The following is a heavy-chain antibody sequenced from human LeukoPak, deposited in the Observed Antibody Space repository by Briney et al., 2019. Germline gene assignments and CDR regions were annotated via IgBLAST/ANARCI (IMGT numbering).Heavy chain of an antibody. V-gene: IGHV3-23*01. J-gene: IGHJ4*02. CDR1: GFTFSTYA. D-gene: IGHD6-13*01. CDR3: AKVAKWQQLILWNFDY. CDR2: IGGSDGTT. Sequence: SGGSLRLSCAASGFTFSTYAMSWVRQAPGKGLEWVSSIGGSDGTTYYADSVKGRFTISRDNSKNTPYLQMNSLRAEDTAVYYCAKVAKWQQLILWNFDYWGQGTLVTVSS.